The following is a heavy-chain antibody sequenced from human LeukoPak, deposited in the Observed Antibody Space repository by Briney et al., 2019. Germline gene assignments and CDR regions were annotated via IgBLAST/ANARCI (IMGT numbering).Heavy chain of an antibody. CDR1: GFTFSSYA. CDR3: AKDHLEYYYGSGSYSSY. V-gene: IGHV3-23*01. J-gene: IGHJ4*02. Sequence: PGGSLRLSCAASGFTFSSYAMTWVRQAPGKGLEWVSGISGSGGSTFYADSVRGRFTISRDNSKNTLYLQMSSLRAEDTAVYYCAKDHLEYYYGSGSYSSYWGQGTLVTVSS. D-gene: IGHD3-10*01. CDR2: ISGSGGST.